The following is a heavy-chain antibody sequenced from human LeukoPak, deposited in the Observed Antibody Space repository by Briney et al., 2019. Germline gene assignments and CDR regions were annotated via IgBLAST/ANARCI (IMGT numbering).Heavy chain of an antibody. V-gene: IGHV4-34*01. CDR3: ARGTWILIDY. J-gene: IGHJ4*02. CDR1: GGSFSGYY. D-gene: IGHD5-18*01. CDR2: INHSGST. Sequence: SGTLSLTCAVYGGSFSGYYWSWIRQPPGKGLEWIGEINHSGSTNYNPSLKSRVTISVDTSKNQFSLKLSSVTAADTAVYYCARGTWILIDYWGQGTLVTVSS.